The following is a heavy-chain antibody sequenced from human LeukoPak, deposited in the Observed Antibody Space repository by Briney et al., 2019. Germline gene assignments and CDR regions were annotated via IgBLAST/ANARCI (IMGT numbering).Heavy chain of an antibody. D-gene: IGHD3-22*01. J-gene: IGHJ3*02. CDR2: IYSGGST. Sequence: GGSLRLSCAVSGFTFSNAWMTWVRQAPGKGLEWVSLIYSGGSTYYADSVKGRFTISRENSKNTLYLQMNSLRAEDTAVYYCARVLRDYDSRAYDAFDIWGQGTMVTVSS. V-gene: IGHV3-66*01. CDR3: ARVLRDYDSRAYDAFDI. CDR1: GFTFSNAW.